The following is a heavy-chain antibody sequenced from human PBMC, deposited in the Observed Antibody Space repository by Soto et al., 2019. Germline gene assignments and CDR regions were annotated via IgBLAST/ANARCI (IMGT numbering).Heavy chain of an antibody. CDR2: IIPICGTA. D-gene: IGHD5-18*01. Sequence: QVQLVQSGAEVKKPGSSVKVSCKASGGTFSSYAISWVRQAPGQGLEWMGGIIPICGTANYAQKFQGRVTITADESTSTAYMELSSLRSEDTAVYYCTSLLRGSSYIDYWGQGTLVTVSS. J-gene: IGHJ4*02. CDR3: TSLLRGSSYIDY. CDR1: GGTFSSYA. V-gene: IGHV1-69*01.